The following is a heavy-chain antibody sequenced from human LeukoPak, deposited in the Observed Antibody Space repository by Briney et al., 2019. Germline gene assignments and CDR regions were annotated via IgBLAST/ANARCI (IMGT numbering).Heavy chain of an antibody. J-gene: IGHJ4*02. Sequence: ASVKVSCKASGYTFTGYYMHWVRQAPGQGLEWMGWINPNSGGTNYAQKFQGRVTMTRDTSISTAYMELSRLRSDDMAVYYCARDRSGTGLFDYWGQGTLVTVSS. CDR1: GYTFTGYY. CDR2: INPNSGGT. V-gene: IGHV1-2*02. D-gene: IGHD1-7*01. CDR3: ARDRSGTGLFDY.